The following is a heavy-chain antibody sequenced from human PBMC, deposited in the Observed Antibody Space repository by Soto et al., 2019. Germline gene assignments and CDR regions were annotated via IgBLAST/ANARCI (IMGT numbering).Heavy chain of an antibody. D-gene: IGHD5-18*01. CDR1: GGTFSSYA. J-gene: IGHJ4*02. Sequence: QVQLVQSGAEVKKPGSSVKVSCKDSGGTFSSYAISWVRQAPGQGLEWMGGIIPIFGTANYAQKFQGRVTSTADESTSTAYMDLSSLRSEDTAVYYSARSLDTAMVTGHPIDYWGQGPLVTVSS. CDR2: IIPIFGTA. CDR3: ARSLDTAMVTGHPIDY. V-gene: IGHV1-69*01.